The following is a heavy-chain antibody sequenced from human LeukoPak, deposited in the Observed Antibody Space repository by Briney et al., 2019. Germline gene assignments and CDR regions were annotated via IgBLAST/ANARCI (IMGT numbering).Heavy chain of an antibody. D-gene: IGHD2-15*01. CDR1: GYTFTSYD. CDR3: ARDCRGSGGSCCFDY. CDR2: MNPNSGNT. J-gene: IGHJ4*02. Sequence: GASVKVSRKASGYTFTSYDINWVRQATGQGLEWMGWMNPNSGNTGYAQKFQGRVIITRNTSISIAYMELSSLRSEDTAVYYCARDCRGSGGSCCFDYWGQGTLVTVSS. V-gene: IGHV1-8*03.